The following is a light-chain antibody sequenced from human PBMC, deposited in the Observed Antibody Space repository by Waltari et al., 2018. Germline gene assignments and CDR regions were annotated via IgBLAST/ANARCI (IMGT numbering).Light chain of an antibody. CDR1: GSNIGAHD. CDR2: GVN. J-gene: IGLJ2*01. CDR3: QSYDPDLSVV. Sequence: QSVLPQPPSVSGAPGQRVALSCTGRGSNIGAHDVHWYQQHPGKAPKPPNYGVNTRPVGVPDRFSGSQFGTSASLAITGLQAEDEADYYCQSYDPDLSVVFGGGTKLTVL. V-gene: IGLV1-40*01.